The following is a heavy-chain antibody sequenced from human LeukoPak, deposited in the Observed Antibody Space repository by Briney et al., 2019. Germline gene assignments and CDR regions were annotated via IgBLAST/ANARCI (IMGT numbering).Heavy chain of an antibody. CDR3: AKDQVGRIADDY. J-gene: IGHJ4*02. Sequence: GGSLRLSCAASGFTFTSYWMSWVRQAPGRGLEWVSSISGSGDNTYYADSMKGRFTISRDNSKNTVYLQMNSLRAEDTAVYYCAKDQVGRIADDYWGQGTLVTVSS. CDR1: GFTFTSYW. D-gene: IGHD6-13*01. V-gene: IGHV3-23*01. CDR2: ISGSGDNT.